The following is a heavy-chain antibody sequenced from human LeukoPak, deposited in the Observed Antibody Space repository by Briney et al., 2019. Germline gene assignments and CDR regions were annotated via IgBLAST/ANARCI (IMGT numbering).Heavy chain of an antibody. Sequence: SETLSLTCAVYGGSLSGHYWSWIRQTPGKGLEWIGEINHSGSTNYNPSLKSRVTISVDTSKNQFSLKLSSVTAADSAVYYCARELDSSGWYDYWGQGTLVTVSS. J-gene: IGHJ4*02. CDR3: ARELDSSGWYDY. D-gene: IGHD6-19*01. V-gene: IGHV4-34*01. CDR1: GGSLSGHY. CDR2: INHSGST.